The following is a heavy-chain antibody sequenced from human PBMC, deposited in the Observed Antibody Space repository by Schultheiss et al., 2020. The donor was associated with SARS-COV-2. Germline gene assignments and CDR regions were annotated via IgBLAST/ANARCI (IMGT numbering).Heavy chain of an antibody. D-gene: IGHD6-13*01. CDR3: AAVIAAAGNYYYYYGMDV. Sequence: GGSLRLSCAASGFTFDDYAMHWVRQAPGKGLEWVAVIWYDGSNKYYADSVKGRFTISRDNSKNTLYLQMNSLKTEDTAVYYCAAVIAAAGNYYYYYGMDVWGQGTTVTVSS. V-gene: IGHV3-33*08. CDR2: IWYDGSNK. J-gene: IGHJ6*02. CDR1: GFTFDDYA.